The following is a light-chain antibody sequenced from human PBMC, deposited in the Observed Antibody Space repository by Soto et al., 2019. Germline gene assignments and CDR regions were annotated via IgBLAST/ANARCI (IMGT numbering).Light chain of an antibody. CDR3: GTWDSSLSAYV. V-gene: IGLV1-51*01. CDR2: DNN. CDR1: SSNIGNNY. J-gene: IGLJ1*01. Sequence: QSVLTQPTSVSAAPGQKVTISCSGSSSNIGNNYVSWYQQLPGTAPKLLIYDNNKRPSGIPDRFSGSKSGTSATLGITGLQTGDEADYYCGTWDSSLSAYVFGTGTKVTV.